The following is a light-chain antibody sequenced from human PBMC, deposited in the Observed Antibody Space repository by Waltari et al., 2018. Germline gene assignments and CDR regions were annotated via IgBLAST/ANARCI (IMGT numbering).Light chain of an antibody. Sequence: DIQMTQSPSTLPASVGDSVTITCRASQSIGSWLAWYQHKRGKAPELLIYDATSLQGGVPSRFSGSGSGTEFTLTISSLQPDDFATYFCQQYDDYWTFGQGTKVEVK. CDR2: DAT. CDR1: QSIGSW. V-gene: IGKV1-5*01. CDR3: QQYDDYWT. J-gene: IGKJ1*01.